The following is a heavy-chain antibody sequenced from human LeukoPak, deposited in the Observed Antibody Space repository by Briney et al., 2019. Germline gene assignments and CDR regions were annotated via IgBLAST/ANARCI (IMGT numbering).Heavy chain of an antibody. D-gene: IGHD4-11*01. CDR3: AREAPSTYYFDY. V-gene: IGHV1-46*01. CDR2: INPSVGST. CDR1: GYTFTSYY. J-gene: IGHJ4*02. Sequence: GASVKVSCKASGYTFTSYYIHWVRQAPGQGREYMGIINPSVGSTIYAQNFQGRVTMTRDTSTSTVYMALSSLRSEDTAVYYCAREAPSTYYFDYWGQGTLVTVSS.